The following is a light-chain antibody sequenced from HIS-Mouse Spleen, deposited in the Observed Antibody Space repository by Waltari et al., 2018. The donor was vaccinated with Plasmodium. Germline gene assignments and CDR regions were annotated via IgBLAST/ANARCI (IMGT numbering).Light chain of an antibody. CDR2: DNT. V-gene: IGLV1-51*01. CDR1: SSNIVNNY. CDR3: GTWDSSLSAVV. Sequence: QSVLTQPPSVSAAPGQKVTISCSGSSSNIVNNYVYWYQQLPGTAPKLLMYDNTTRPTGIPDRFSGDKSGTSATLGITGLQTGDEADYYCGTWDSSLSAVVFGGGTKLTVL. J-gene: IGLJ2*01.